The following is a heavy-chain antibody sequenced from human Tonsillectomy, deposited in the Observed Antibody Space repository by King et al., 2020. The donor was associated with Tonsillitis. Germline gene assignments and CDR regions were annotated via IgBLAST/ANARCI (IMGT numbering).Heavy chain of an antibody. CDR3: ASSVSGWGH. D-gene: IGHD3-10*01. Sequence: QLVQSGGGLVQPGGSLRLSCAVSGFTYSSHWAWVRQAPGKGLEWVANIKQDGGEQYYVDSVKGRFTISRDNAKNSLYLEMNSLRAEDTAVYYCASSVSGWGHWGQGTQVTVSS. V-gene: IGHV3-7*01. CDR1: GFTYSSHW. J-gene: IGHJ4*02. CDR2: IKQDGGEQ.